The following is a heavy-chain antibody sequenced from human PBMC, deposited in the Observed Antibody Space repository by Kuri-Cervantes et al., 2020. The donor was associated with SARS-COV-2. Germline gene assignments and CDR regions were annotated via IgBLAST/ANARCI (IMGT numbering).Heavy chain of an antibody. CDR2: IKQDGSEE. D-gene: IGHD3-10*01. Sequence: GESLKISCAASGFIFSGYCMTWVRQAPGKGLEWVANIKQDGSEEYYVDSVKGRFTISRDNAKISLYLQMNSLRAEDTAVYYCAREDSGTNDAFDFWGQGATVTVSS. J-gene: IGHJ3*01. CDR3: AREDSGTNDAFDF. CDR1: GFIFSGYC. V-gene: IGHV3-7*03.